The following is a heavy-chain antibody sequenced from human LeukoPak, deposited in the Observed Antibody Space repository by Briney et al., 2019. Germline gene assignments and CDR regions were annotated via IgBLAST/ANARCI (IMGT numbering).Heavy chain of an antibody. V-gene: IGHV3-43*01. CDR3: AKGSTYNILTDNLDY. CDR2: IGWDGVTT. J-gene: IGHJ4*02. Sequence: PGGSLRLSCAASGFTFDDYVMHWVRQAPGKGLEWVYLIGWDGVTTHYADSVKGRFTISRDNTKNSLYLQMNSLRNEDTAVYYCAKGSTYNILTDNLDYWGQGTLVTVSS. CDR1: GFTFDDYV. D-gene: IGHD3-9*01.